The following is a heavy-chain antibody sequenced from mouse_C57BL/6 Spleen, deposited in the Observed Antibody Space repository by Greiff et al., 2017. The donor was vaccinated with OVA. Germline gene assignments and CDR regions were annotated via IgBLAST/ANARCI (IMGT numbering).Heavy chain of an antibody. CDR3: ARYGYGPFYYAMDY. J-gene: IGHJ4*01. V-gene: IGHV1-4*01. CDR2: INPSSGYT. D-gene: IGHD1-2*01. Sequence: VQLQQSGAELARPGASVKMSCKASGYTFTSYTMHWVKQRPVQGLEWIGYINPSSGYTKYNQKFKDKATLTADKSSSTAYMQLSSLTSEDSAVYYCARYGYGPFYYAMDYWGQGTSVTVSS. CDR1: GYTFTSYT.